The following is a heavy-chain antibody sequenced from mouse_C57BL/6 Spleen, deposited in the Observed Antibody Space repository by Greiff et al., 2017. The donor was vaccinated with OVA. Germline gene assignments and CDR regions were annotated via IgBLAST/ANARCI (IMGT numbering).Heavy chain of an antibody. CDR1: GYAFSSYW. D-gene: IGHD3-2*02. V-gene: IGHV1-80*01. J-gene: IGHJ2*01. Sequence: QVQLQQSGAELVKPGASVKISCKASGYAFSSYWMNWVKQRPGKGLEWIGQIYPGDGDTNYNGKFKGKATLTADKSSSTAYMQLSSLTSEDSAVYFCARVTAQATYDYWGQGTTLTVSS. CDR3: ARVTAQATYDY. CDR2: IYPGDGDT.